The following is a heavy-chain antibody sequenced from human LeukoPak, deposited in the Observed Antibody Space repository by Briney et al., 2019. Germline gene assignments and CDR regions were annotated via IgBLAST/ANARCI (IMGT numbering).Heavy chain of an antibody. CDR2: ISSSSSYI. J-gene: IGHJ5*02. CDR3: ARDGSVKRYDSSGYYPTNWFDP. Sequence: KTGGSLRLSCAASGFTFSSYSMNWVRQAPGKGLEWVSSISSSSSYIYYADSVKGRFTISRDNAKNSLYLQMNSLRAEDTAVYYCARDGSVKRYDSSGYYPTNWFDPWGQGTLVTVSS. D-gene: IGHD3-22*01. CDR1: GFTFSSYS. V-gene: IGHV3-21*01.